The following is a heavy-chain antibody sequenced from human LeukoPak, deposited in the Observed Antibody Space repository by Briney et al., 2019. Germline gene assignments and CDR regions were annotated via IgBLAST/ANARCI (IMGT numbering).Heavy chain of an antibody. J-gene: IGHJ5*02. CDR2: ISGSGGST. V-gene: IGHV3-23*01. CDR1: GFTFSSYA. Sequence: GGSLRLSCAASGFTFSSYAMSWVRQAPGKGLEWVSAISGSGGSTYYADSVKGRFTISRDNSKNTLYLQMNSLRAEDTAVYYCVKDRRAAAGTRRLDPWGQGTLVTVSS. D-gene: IGHD6-13*01. CDR3: VKDRRAAAGTRRLDP.